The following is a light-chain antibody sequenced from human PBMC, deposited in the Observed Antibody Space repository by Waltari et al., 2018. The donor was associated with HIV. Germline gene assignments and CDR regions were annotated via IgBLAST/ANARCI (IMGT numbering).Light chain of an antibody. CDR3: HAWDGSTVV. CDR2: EDR. CDR1: NLRDTF. J-gene: IGLJ2*01. V-gene: IGLV3-1*01. Sequence: SYALIQPPSVSVSPGQTASITCSGDNLRDTFCSWYQQKPGQSPAVLIYEDRKRPSGIPERFSGSNSGNTATLTISGAQARDEADYYCHAWDGSTVVFGGGTKLTVL.